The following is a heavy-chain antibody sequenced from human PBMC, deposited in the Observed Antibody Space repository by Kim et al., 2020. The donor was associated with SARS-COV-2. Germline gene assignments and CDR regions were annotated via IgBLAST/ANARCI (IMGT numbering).Heavy chain of an antibody. Sequence: ASVKVSCKVSGYTLTELSMHWVRQAPEKGLEWMGGFDPEAGETIYAQKFQGRVTMTEDTSTDTAYMELSSLRSEDTAVYYCTTVVRKGGLWFGELLSFDPWGQGTLVTVSS. V-gene: IGHV1-24*01. D-gene: IGHD3-10*01. CDR3: TTVVRKGGLWFGELLSFDP. CDR2: FDPEAGET. J-gene: IGHJ5*02. CDR1: GYTLTELS.